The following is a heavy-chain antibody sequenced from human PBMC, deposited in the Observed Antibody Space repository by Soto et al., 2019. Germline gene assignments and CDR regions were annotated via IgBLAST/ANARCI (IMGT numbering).Heavy chain of an antibody. CDR2: ISWNSGRI. D-gene: IGHD3-10*01. CDR1: GFTFDDYA. J-gene: IGHJ6*04. V-gene: IGHV3-9*01. Sequence: EVQLVESGGDLVQPGRSLRLSCAASGFTFDDYAMHWVRQAPGKGLEWVSGISWNSGRIGYADSVKGRFTISRDNAKNSLYLQMNSLSAEDTALYYCAKDLKDPVVWGGMAVSGNGTTVTVSS. CDR3: AKDLKDPVVWGGMAV.